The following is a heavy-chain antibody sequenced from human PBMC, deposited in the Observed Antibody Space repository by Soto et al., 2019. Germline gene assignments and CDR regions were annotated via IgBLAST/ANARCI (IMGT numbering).Heavy chain of an antibody. V-gene: IGHV3-30-3*01. CDR2: ISYDGSNK. CDR3: ARGSSIAAAGDNWFDP. Sequence: GGSLRLSCAASGFTFSSYAMHWVRQAPGKGLEWVAVISYDGSNKYYADSVKGRFTISRDNSKNTLYLQMNSLRAEDTAVYYCARGSSIAAAGDNWFDPWGQGTLVSVSS. D-gene: IGHD6-13*01. J-gene: IGHJ5*02. CDR1: GFTFSSYA.